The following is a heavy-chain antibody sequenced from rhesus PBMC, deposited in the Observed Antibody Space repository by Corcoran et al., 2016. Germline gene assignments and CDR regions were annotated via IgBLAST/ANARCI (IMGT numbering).Heavy chain of an antibody. V-gene: IGHV4-173*01. D-gene: IGHD3-22*01. Sequence: QLQLQESGPGLVKPSETLSLTCTVSGGSISSYYWNWIRQSPGKGREWIGRISYHVRITHHNSFLKSRVTISRDASNTQLSLRLPSMIAADTAVYFCANTIVTGAVIRDRFDVWGAGVLVTVSS. CDR2: ISYHVRIT. J-gene: IGHJ5-1*01. CDR1: GGSISSYY. CDR3: ANTIVTGAVIRDRFDV.